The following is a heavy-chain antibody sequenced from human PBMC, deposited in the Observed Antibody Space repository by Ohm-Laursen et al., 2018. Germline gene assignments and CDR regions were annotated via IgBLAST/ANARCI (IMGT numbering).Heavy chain of an antibody. D-gene: IGHD3-10*01. Sequence: SLRLSCTASGFTFSDYYMSWIRQAPGQGLEWVSYISSTGITKSYADSVKGRFTISRDNAKSSLYLQMNSLKAGDTAVYYCARDVSGREQFDYWGQGTLVTVSS. J-gene: IGHJ4*02. CDR2: ISSTGITK. V-gene: IGHV3-11*01. CDR1: GFTFSDYY. CDR3: ARDVSGREQFDY.